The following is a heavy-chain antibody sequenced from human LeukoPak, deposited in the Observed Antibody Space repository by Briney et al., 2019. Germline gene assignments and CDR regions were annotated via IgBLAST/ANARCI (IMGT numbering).Heavy chain of an antibody. CDR1: GFPFSDYV. CDR2: IRYDGNNK. D-gene: IGHD6-19*01. V-gene: IGHV3-30*02. CDR3: AKDRWGAVASFDY. J-gene: IGHJ4*02. Sequence: QPGGSLRLSCAASGFPFSDYVMHWVRQAPGKGLEWVAVIRYDGNNKYYADSVKGRFTISRDNSKNMLYLQMNSLGIEDTAVYYCAKDRWGAVASFDYWGQGTLVTVSS.